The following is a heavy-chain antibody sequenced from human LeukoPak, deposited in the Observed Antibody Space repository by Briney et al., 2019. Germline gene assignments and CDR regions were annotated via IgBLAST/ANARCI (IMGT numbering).Heavy chain of an antibody. Sequence: SVKVSFKASGGTFSSYAISWVRQAPGQGLEWMGGIIPIFGTANYAQKFQGRVTITTDESTSTAYMELSSLRSEDTAVYYCARGGYGSGRPYYYYYYYMDVWGKGTTVTVSS. CDR2: IIPIFGTA. CDR1: GGTFSSYA. CDR3: ARGGYGSGRPYYYYYYYMDV. J-gene: IGHJ6*03. V-gene: IGHV1-69*05. D-gene: IGHD3-10*01.